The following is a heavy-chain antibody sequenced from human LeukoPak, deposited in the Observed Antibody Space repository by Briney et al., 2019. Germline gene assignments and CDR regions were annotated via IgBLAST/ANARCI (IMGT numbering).Heavy chain of an antibody. D-gene: IGHD3-22*01. CDR2: IKQDGSEK. CDR3: AKDRGIIVIMTTGGMDV. V-gene: IGHV3-7*04. Sequence: WARQAPGKGLEWVAHIKQDGSEKYYVDSVKGRFTISRDNAKKSLYLQMNSLRVDDTAVYYCAKDRGIIVIMTTGGMDVWGQGTTVTVSS. J-gene: IGHJ6*02.